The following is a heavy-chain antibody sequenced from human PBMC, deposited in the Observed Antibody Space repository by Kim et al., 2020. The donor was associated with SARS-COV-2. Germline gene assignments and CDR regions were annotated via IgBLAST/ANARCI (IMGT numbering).Heavy chain of an antibody. D-gene: IGHD3-22*01. Sequence: ASVKVSCKASGYTFTNYGVYWVRQAPGQGLEWMGWINTDSGDPSYARGFTGRFVFSLDTSVNTAYLQITSLKPEDPAVYYCARGIDYSYNSSGPPAYWGQGTLMTVSS. CDR2: INTDSGDP. V-gene: IGHV7-4-1*02. CDR3: ARGIDYSYNSSGPPAY. CDR1: GYTFTNYG. J-gene: IGHJ4*02.